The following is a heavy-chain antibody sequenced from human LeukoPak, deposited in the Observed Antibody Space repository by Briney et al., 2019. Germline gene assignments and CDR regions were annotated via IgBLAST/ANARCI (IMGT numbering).Heavy chain of an antibody. CDR2: INHSGST. CDR3: ARGSSWSNADGMDV. CDR1: GGSFSGYY. D-gene: IGHD6-13*01. V-gene: IGHV4-34*01. J-gene: IGHJ6*02. Sequence: SETLSLTCAVYGGSFSGYYWSWIRQPPGKGLEWIGEINHSGSTNYNPSLKSLVTISVDTSKNQFSLKLSSVTAADTAVYYCARGSSWSNADGMDVWGQGTTVTVSS.